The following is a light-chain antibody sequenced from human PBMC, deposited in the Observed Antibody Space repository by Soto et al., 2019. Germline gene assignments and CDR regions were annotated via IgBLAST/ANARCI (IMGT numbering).Light chain of an antibody. CDR1: QSFSSY. CDR3: QQRSEWPLT. V-gene: IGKV3-11*01. Sequence: EIVLTQSPATLSLSPGERATLSCRASQSFSSYLACYQQKPGQAPRLLIYDASNRATGIPARFSGSGSGTVFTLTISSLAPEDFAVYYCQQRSEWPLTFGGGTKVEIK. J-gene: IGKJ4*01. CDR2: DAS.